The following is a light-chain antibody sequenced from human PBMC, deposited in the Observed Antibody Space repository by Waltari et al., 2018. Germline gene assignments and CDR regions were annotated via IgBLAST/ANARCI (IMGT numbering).Light chain of an antibody. Sequence: QSVLTQPPSVSGAPGQRVTISCTGSSSNIGAGYDVHWYQQLPGTAPKLLIYGNNNRPSGVPDRCSGSRAGTSASLAITGREAEDEADYYCQSYDSSLSGVVFGGGTKLTVL. V-gene: IGLV1-40*01. CDR2: GNN. J-gene: IGLJ2*01. CDR1: SSNIGAGYD. CDR3: QSYDSSLSGVV.